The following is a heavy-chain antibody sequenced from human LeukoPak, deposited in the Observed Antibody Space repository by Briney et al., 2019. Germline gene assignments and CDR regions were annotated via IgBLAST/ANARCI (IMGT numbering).Heavy chain of an antibody. D-gene: IGHD2-2*02. CDR3: ARELYCSSTSCYKTFDI. CDR2: IYYSGST. J-gene: IGHJ3*02. V-gene: IGHV4-39*01. CDR1: GGSISSSSYY. Sequence: SGTLSLTCTVSGGSISSSSYYWGWIRQPPGKGLEWIGSIYYSGSTYYNPSLKSRVTISVDTSKNQFSLKLSSVTAADTAVYYCARELYCSSTSCYKTFDIWGQGTMVTVSS.